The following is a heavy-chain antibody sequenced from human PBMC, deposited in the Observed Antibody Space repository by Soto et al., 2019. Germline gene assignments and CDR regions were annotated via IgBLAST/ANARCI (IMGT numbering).Heavy chain of an antibody. J-gene: IGHJ6*02. V-gene: IGHV5-51*01. CDR3: ARTKGPLWSGSRGSGMDV. CDR2: IYPGDSDT. CDR1: GYSFTSYW. Sequence: GESLKISCKGSGYSFTSYWIGWVRQMPGKSLEWMGIIYPGDSDTRYSPSFQGQVTISADKSISTAYLQWSSLKASDTAMYYFARTKGPLWSGSRGSGMDVWGQGTTVTVSS. D-gene: IGHD3-3*01.